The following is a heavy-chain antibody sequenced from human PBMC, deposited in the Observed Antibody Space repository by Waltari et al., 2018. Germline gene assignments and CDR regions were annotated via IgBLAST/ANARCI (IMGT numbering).Heavy chain of an antibody. CDR1: GLTFSSYA. Sequence: QVQLVESGGGVVQPGRSPCLSCAASGLTFSSYAIHCVRLPPGKGLDGVAVIAYDGSNKYYADSVKGRFTISRDNSKNTLYLQMNSLRAEDTAVYYCARGKVVVTAGVCAYWGQGTLVTVSS. J-gene: IGHJ4*02. D-gene: IGHD2-21*02. V-gene: IGHV3-30*04. CDR2: IAYDGSNK. CDR3: ARGKVVVTAGVCAY.